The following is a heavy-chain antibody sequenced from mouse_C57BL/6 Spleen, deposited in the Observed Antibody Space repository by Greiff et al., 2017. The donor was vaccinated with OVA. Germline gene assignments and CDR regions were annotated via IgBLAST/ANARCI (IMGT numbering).Heavy chain of an antibody. Sequence: EVKVVESGGDLVKPGGSLKLSCAASGFTFSSYGMSWVRQTPDKRLEWVATISSGGSYTYYPDSVKGRFTISRDNAKNTLYLQMSSLKSEDTAMYYCARPPIGLRNFDVWGTGTTVTVSS. D-gene: IGHD2-14*01. CDR2: ISSGGSYT. CDR1: GFTFSSYG. CDR3: ARPPIGLRNFDV. V-gene: IGHV5-6*01. J-gene: IGHJ1*03.